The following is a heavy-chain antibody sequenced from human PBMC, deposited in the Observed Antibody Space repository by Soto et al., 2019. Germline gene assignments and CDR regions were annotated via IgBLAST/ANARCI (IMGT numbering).Heavy chain of an antibody. Sequence: QLQLQESGPGLVKPSETLSLTCTVSGGSISSYYSGWIRRPPGKGLEWIGSIYYSGRTYYNPSLKRRVTISVDTSKNQFSLKLSSVTAADTAVYYCARRWGYSFDYWGQGTLVTVSS. CDR2: IYYSGRT. CDR1: GGSISSYY. CDR3: ARRWGYSFDY. V-gene: IGHV4-39*01. J-gene: IGHJ4*02. D-gene: IGHD7-27*01.